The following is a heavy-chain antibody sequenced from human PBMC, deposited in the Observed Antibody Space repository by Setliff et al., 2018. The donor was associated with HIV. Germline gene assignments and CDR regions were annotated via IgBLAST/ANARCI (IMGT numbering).Heavy chain of an antibody. CDR3: ASDRSNYVGLDAFDI. V-gene: IGHV1-18*01. Sequence: GASVKVSCKASGYTFSNYGINWLRQGPGLGLEWMGWISGYNGNTNYAQKFQDRVTLTTDTSTSTVYMEVWRLTSDDTAVYYCASDRSNYVGLDAFDIWGQGTMVTVSS. CDR2: ISGYNGNT. CDR1: GYTFSNYG. J-gene: IGHJ3*02. D-gene: IGHD4-4*01.